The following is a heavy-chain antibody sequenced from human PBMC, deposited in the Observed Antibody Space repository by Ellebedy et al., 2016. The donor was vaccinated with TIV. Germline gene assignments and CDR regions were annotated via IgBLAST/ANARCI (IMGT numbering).Heavy chain of an antibody. J-gene: IGHJ4*02. V-gene: IGHV6-1*01. Sequence: SQTLSLTCAISGDSVSRNSAAWNWIRQSPSRGLEYLGRTYYRSRWYDDYAVSVKGRITINPDTSKNQFSLQLNSVTPEDTAVYYCARGGHGSSVVRFEYWGQGTLVTVSS. CDR2: TYYRSRWYD. D-gene: IGHD6-13*01. CDR1: GDSVSRNSAA. CDR3: ARGGHGSSVVRFEY.